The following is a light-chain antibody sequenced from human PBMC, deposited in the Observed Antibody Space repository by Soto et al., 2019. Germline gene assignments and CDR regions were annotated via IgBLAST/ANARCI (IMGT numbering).Light chain of an antibody. V-gene: IGKV3-20*01. CDR1: RSVSSNY. J-gene: IGKJ2*01. Sequence: EIVLTQSPGTLSLSPGERATLSCRASRSVSSNYIAWYQQKPGLAPRLLMYGVSSRATGVPDRFSDSGSVTDFTLTISRLEPDDFAVYYCHQYGRAPYTFGQGTKLEIK. CDR2: GVS. CDR3: HQYGRAPYT.